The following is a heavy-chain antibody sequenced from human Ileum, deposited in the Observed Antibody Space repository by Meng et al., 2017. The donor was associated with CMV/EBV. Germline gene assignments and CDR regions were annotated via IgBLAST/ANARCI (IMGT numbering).Heavy chain of an antibody. CDR1: GFTFNSYA. D-gene: IGHD3-10*01. CDR2: MSFDGASV. Sequence: ACGFTFNSYAMHWVRQAPGKGLEWVALMSFDGASVHYADSVKGRFTISRENSKNMVYLQVNSLRAEDAAVYYCARGNGSGSYLIDYWGQGTLVTVSS. J-gene: IGHJ4*02. V-gene: IGHV3-30-3*01. CDR3: ARGNGSGSYLIDY.